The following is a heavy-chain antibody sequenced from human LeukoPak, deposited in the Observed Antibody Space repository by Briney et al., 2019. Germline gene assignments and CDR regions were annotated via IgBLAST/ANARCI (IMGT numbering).Heavy chain of an antibody. CDR1: GGTFSSYA. Sequence: SVNVSCKASGGTFSSYAISWVRQAPGQGLEWMGGIIPIFGTANYAQKFQGRVTITADKSTSTAYMELSSLRSEDTAVYYCARDLPYSSSWHDAFDIWGQGTMVTVSS. CDR3: ARDLPYSSSWHDAFDI. J-gene: IGHJ3*02. V-gene: IGHV1-69*06. D-gene: IGHD6-13*01. CDR2: IIPIFGTA.